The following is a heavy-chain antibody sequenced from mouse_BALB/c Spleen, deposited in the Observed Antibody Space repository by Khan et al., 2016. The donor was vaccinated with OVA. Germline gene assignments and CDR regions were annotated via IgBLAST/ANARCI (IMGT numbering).Heavy chain of an antibody. CDR3: ARGSDGCYGAMDY. CDR2: ISYSGST. Sequence: EVQLQESGPGLVKPSQSLSLTCTVTGYSITSDYAWNWIRQFPGNKLEWMGYISYSGSTSYNPSLKSRISITRDTSKNQFFLQLNSVTTEDTATYYGARGSDGCYGAMDYWGQGTSVTVSS. D-gene: IGHD2-3*01. V-gene: IGHV3-2*02. J-gene: IGHJ4*01. CDR1: GYSITSDYA.